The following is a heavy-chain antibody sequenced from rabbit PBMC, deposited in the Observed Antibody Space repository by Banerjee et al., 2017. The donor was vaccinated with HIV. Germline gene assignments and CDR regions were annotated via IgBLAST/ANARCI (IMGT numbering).Heavy chain of an antibody. CDR3: VRGGIATMTMYYFNL. Sequence: QEQLEESGGDLVKPEGSLTLTCTASGFSFSNKYVMCWVRQAPGKGLEWIACINTSSGNTVYATWAKGRFTISKTSWTTVTLQMTSLTAADTATYFCVRGGIATMTMYYFNLWGPGTLVTVS. V-gene: IGHV1S45*01. CDR2: INTSSGNT. CDR1: GFSFSNKYV. D-gene: IGHD2-1*01. J-gene: IGHJ4*01.